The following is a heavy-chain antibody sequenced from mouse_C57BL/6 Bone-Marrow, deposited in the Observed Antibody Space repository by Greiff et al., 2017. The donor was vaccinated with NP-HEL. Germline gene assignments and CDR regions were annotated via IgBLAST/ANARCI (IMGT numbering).Heavy chain of an antibody. CDR3: AREGGLRRRTYAMDY. J-gene: IGHJ4*01. CDR1: GFTFSDYS. Sequence: EVKLVESEGGCGQPGSSMKLSCTASGFTFSDYSMAWVRQVPEKGLEWVANINYDGSSTYYLDSLKSRFIISRDNAKNILYLQMSSLKSEDTATYYCAREGGLRRRTYAMDYWGQGTSVTVSS. CDR2: INYDGSST. D-gene: IGHD2-4*01. V-gene: IGHV5-16*01.